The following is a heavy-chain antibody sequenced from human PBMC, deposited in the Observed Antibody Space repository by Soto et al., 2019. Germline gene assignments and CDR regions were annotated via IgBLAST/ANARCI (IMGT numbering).Heavy chain of an antibody. CDR2: VHISGHS. CDR3: ARVRQGCSANNCYFDP. D-gene: IGHD1-1*01. J-gene: IGHJ5*01. V-gene: IGHV4-4*02. Sequence: SETLSLTCTLSGGSVRAPDWWNWVRQSPDKGLEWIAEVHISGHSNYNPSLRSRVSVSIDSSKNQFYLNLSSVTAADTAIYYCARVRQGCSANNCYFDPWGQGTQVTVS. CDR1: GGSVRAPDW.